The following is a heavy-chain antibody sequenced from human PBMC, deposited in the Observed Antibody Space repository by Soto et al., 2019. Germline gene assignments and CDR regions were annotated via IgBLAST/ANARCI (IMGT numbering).Heavy chain of an antibody. V-gene: IGHV6-1*01. J-gene: IGHJ4*03. CDR3: VRRKQYSGRIFDY. D-gene: IGHD1-26*01. CDR1: GDSVSSNSAG. CDR2: TYYRSKWYY. Sequence: PSQTLSLTCAITGDSVSSNSAGWSWVRPSPSRGLEWLGRTYYRSKWYYEYAVSVRGRITINPDTSKNQYSLQLNSVTPEDTAVYFCVRRKQYSGRIFDYWGQGPLVTVSS.